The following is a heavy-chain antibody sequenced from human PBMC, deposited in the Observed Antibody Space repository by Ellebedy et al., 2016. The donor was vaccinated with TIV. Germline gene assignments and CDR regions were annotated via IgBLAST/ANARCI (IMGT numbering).Heavy chain of an antibody. D-gene: IGHD3-22*01. CDR2: ISYDGSNK. J-gene: IGHJ3*02. CDR1: GFTFSSYA. Sequence: GGSLRLXXAASGFTFSSYAMHWVRQAPGKGLEWVAVISYDGSNKYYADSVKGRFTISRDNSKNTLYLQMNSLRAEDTAVYYCARDRDRGAFDIWGQGTMVTVSS. V-gene: IGHV3-30-3*01. CDR3: ARDRDRGAFDI.